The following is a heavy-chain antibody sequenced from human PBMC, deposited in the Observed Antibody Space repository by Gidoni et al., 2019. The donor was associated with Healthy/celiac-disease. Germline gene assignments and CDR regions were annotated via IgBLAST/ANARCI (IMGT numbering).Heavy chain of an antibody. J-gene: IGHJ4*02. D-gene: IGHD3-3*01. CDR1: GGTFSSYA. V-gene: IGHV1-69*01. CDR2: IIPICGTA. Sequence: QVQLVQSGAEVKKPGSSVKVSCQASGGTFSSYAISWVRQAPGQGLEWMGGIIPICGTANYAQKFQGRVTITADESTSTAYMELSSLRSEDTAVYYCARDSSEWLGVYWGQGTLVTVSS. CDR3: ARDSSEWLGVY.